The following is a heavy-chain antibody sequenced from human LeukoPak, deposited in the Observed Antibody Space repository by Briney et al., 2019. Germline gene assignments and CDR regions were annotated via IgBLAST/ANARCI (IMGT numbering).Heavy chain of an antibody. CDR2: ISGSGGST. V-gene: IGHV3-23*01. J-gene: IGHJ4*02. CDR1: GFTFSSYA. CDR3: AKRADHRRDGYNSPYYFDY. Sequence: PGGSLRLSCAASGFTFSSYAMSWVRQAPGKGLEWVSAISGSGGSTYYADSVKGRFTISRDNSKNTLYLQMNSLRAEDTAVYYCAKRADHRRDGYNSPYYFDYWGQGTLVTVSS. D-gene: IGHD5-24*01.